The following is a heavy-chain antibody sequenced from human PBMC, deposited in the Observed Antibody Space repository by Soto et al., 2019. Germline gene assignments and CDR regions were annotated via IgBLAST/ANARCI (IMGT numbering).Heavy chain of an antibody. J-gene: IGHJ5*02. CDR1: GDSISTYY. Sequence: SETLSLTCTVSGDSISTYYWTWIRQPPGKGLEWIGYIYNSATTKYNPSLKSRVTISVDTSKNQFSLKLSSVTTADTAVYYCARDLRIGRGYSYGAFDPWGQGTLVTVSS. CDR3: ARDLRIGRGYSYGAFDP. D-gene: IGHD5-18*01. CDR2: IYNSATT. V-gene: IGHV4-59*01.